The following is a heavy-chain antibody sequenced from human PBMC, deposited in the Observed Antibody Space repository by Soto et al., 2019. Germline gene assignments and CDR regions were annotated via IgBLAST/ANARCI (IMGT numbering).Heavy chain of an antibody. CDR2: IIPIFGTA. Sequence: SVKVSCKASGGTFSSYAISWVRRAPGQGLEWMGGIIPIFGTANYAQKFQGRVTITADESTSTAYMELSSLRSEDTAVYYCARAPDILTGPGWFDPWGQGTLVTVSS. CDR3: ARAPDILTGPGWFDP. V-gene: IGHV1-69*13. CDR1: GGTFSSYA. J-gene: IGHJ5*02. D-gene: IGHD3-9*01.